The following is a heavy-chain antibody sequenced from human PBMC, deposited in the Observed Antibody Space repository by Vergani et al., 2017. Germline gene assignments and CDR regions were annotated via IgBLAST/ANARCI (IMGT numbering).Heavy chain of an antibody. D-gene: IGHD6-13*01. CDR2: ISGSGGST. CDR3: AKGGERRAAAGRGSNWFDP. J-gene: IGHJ5*02. CDR1: GFTFSSSA. V-gene: IGHV3-23*01. Sequence: EVQLLESGGGLVQPGGSLRLSCAASGFTFSSSAMSWVRQAPGKGLEWVSAISGSGGSTYYADSVKGRFTIARDNSKNTLYLQMNSLRAEDTAVYYWAKGGERRAAAGRGSNWFDPWGQGTLVTVSS.